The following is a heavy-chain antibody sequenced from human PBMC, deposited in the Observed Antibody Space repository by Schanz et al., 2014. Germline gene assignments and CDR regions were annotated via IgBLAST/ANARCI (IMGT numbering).Heavy chain of an antibody. CDR2: INPGSGDT. CDR3: ARDDGFSSG. Sequence: QGQLVESGGEVKKPGASVKVSCKASGYLFIGYFIHWVRQAPGQGLEWMGWINPGSGDTKYSPKFQGRVTMTRDTSITTAYMELNRLTYDDTAVYYCARDDGFSSGWGQGTLVTVSS. CDR1: GYLFIGYF. D-gene: IGHD6-19*01. V-gene: IGHV1-2*02. J-gene: IGHJ4*02.